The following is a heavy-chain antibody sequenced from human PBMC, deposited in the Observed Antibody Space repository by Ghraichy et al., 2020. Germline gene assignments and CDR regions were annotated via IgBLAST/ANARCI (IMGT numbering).Heavy chain of an antibody. Sequence: SETLSLTCTVSGGSISSSSYYWGWIRQPPGKGLEWIGSIYYSGSTYYNPSLKSRVTISVDTSKNQFSLKLSSVTAADTAVYYCARQGSGSYYLGSVDYWGQGTLVTVSS. CDR3: ARQGSGSYYLGSVDY. D-gene: IGHD1-26*01. J-gene: IGHJ4*02. CDR1: GGSISSSSYY. CDR2: IYYSGST. V-gene: IGHV4-39*01.